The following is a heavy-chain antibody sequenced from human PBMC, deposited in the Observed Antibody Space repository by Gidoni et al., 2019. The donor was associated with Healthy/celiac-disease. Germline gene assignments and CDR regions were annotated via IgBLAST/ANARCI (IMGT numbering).Heavy chain of an antibody. V-gene: IGHV4-31*02. CDR3: ARTGYSSSWGTGLCFDP. CDR2: T. D-gene: IGHD6-13*01. Sequence: TYYNPSLKSRVTISVDTSKNQFSLTLSSVAAADTAGYYCARTGYSSSWGTGLCFDPWGQGTLVTVSS. J-gene: IGHJ5*02.